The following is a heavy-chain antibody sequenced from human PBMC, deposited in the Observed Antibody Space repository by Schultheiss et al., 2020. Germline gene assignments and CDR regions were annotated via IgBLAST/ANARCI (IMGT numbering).Heavy chain of an antibody. D-gene: IGHD1-26*01. Sequence: GGSLRLSCAASGFTVSSNYMSWVRQAPGKGLEWVSAISGSGGSTYYADSVKGRFTISRDNSKNTLYLQMNSLRAEDTAVYYCAKDRAVPLLIDYWGQGTLVTVSS. CDR2: ISGSGGST. J-gene: IGHJ4*02. CDR3: AKDRAVPLLIDY. V-gene: IGHV3-23*01. CDR1: GFTVSSNY.